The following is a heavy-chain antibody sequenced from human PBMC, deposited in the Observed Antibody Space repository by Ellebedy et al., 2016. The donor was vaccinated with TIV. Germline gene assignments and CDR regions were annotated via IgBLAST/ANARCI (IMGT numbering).Heavy chain of an antibody. J-gene: IGHJ4*02. Sequence: ASVKVSCXVSGHTLTEISIHWVRQAPGKGLEWMGGFDPEDGETIYAQMFQGRVNMIEDTSTGTAYMEVRSLRSDDTAVYYCGRGSYGGKVDHWGQGTLVTVSS. V-gene: IGHV1-24*01. CDR1: GHTLTEIS. CDR2: FDPEDGET. D-gene: IGHD4-23*01. CDR3: GRGSYGGKVDH.